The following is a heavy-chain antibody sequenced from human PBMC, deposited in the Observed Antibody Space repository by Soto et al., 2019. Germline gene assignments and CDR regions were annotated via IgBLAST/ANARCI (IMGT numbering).Heavy chain of an antibody. CDR1: GFTFSSYG. CDR2: IWYDGSNK. D-gene: IGHD6-13*01. CDR3: ARDVGRYSSSWYKKYYYYGMDV. J-gene: IGHJ6*02. Sequence: GGSLRLSCAASGFTFSSYGMHWVRQAPGKGLEWVALIWYDGSNKYYADSVKGRFTVSRDNSKNTLYLQMNSLRAEDTAVYYCARDVGRYSSSWYKKYYYYGMDVWGRGTTVTVSS. V-gene: IGHV3-33*01.